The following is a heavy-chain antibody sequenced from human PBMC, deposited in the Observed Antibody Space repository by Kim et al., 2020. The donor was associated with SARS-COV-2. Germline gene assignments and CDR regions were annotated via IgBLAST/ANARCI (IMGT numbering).Heavy chain of an antibody. Sequence: SETLSLTCAVSGGSISSSNWWSWVRQPPGKGLEWIGEIYHSGSTNYNPSLKSRVTISVDKSKNQFSLKLSSVTAADTAVYYCARRTWEGYCSGGSCYYWFDTWGQGTLVTVSS. CDR3: ARRTWEGYCSGGSCYYWFDT. CDR1: GGSISSSNW. J-gene: IGHJ5*02. CDR2: IYHSGST. D-gene: IGHD2-15*01. V-gene: IGHV4-4*02.